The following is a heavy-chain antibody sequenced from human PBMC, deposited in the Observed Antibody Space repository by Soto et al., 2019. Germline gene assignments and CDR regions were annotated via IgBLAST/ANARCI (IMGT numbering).Heavy chain of an antibody. D-gene: IGHD4-17*01. CDR3: AKFRYGAYVSDL. V-gene: IGHV3-30*18. CDR2: ISHDESYK. CDR1: GFTFSNSG. Sequence: QVQLVESGGGVVQPGRSLRLSCAASGFTFSNSGMHWVRQAPGKGLEWVAVISHDESYKDYADSVRGRFTISRDNSKNTLFLQMTSLRAEDTAVDYGAKFRYGAYVSDLWGRGTLVTLSS. J-gene: IGHJ2*01.